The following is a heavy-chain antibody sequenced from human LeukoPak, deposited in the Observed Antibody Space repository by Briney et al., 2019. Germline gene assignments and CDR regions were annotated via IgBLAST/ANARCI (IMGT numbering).Heavy chain of an antibody. Sequence: GGSLRLSCAASGFTVSSSYMSWVRQAPGKGLEWVSVIYSGGSIFYTDSVKGRFTISRDNSKNTLYLQMNSLRAEDTAVYYCARDDPRDFWSGYSLDYWGQGTLVTVSS. CDR3: ARDDPRDFWSGYSLDY. CDR2: IYSGGSI. D-gene: IGHD3-3*01. CDR1: GFTVSSSY. J-gene: IGHJ4*02. V-gene: IGHV3-53*05.